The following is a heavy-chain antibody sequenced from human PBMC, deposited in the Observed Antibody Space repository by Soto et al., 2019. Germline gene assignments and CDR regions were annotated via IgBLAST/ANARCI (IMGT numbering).Heavy chain of an antibody. CDR2: ISSTTNYI. V-gene: IGHV3-21*06. Sequence: PGGSLRLSCAAYGFTSTRYSMNWVRQAPGKGLEWVSSISSTTNYIYYGDSMKGRFTISRDNAKNSLYLEMNSLRAEDTAVYYCARESEDLTSNFDYWGQGTLVTVSS. J-gene: IGHJ4*02. CDR3: ARESEDLTSNFDY. CDR1: GFTSTRYS.